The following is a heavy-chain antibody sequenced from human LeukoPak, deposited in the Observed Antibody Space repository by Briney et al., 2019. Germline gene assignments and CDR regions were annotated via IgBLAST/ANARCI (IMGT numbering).Heavy chain of an antibody. Sequence: SETLSLTCIVSGGSISSISSNHYHWGWIRQPPGKGLEWIGSIYHSGSTYYNPSLKSRVTISVDRSKNQFSLKLSSVTAADTAVYYCGRGSMGPYHYYGMDVWGQGTTVTVSS. J-gene: IGHJ6*02. D-gene: IGHD6-6*01. V-gene: IGHV4-39*07. CDR1: GGSISSISSNHYH. CDR3: GRGSMGPYHYYGMDV. CDR2: IYHSGST.